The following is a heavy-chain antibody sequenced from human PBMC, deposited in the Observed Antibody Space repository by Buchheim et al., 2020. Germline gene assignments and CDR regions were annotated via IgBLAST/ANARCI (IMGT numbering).Heavy chain of an antibody. CDR3: TRESRNNWFDS. CDR1: GYTFSRND. Sequence: QVQLVQSGAEVKKPGASVMVSCKTSGYTFSRNDIHWVRQAPGQRLEWMGWINAGRGHTEYSQKFQGRVTISTDTSAGTAYMELNSLRFEDTAVYYYTRESRNNWFDSWGQGTL. V-gene: IGHV1-3*01. J-gene: IGHJ5*01. CDR2: INAGRGHT.